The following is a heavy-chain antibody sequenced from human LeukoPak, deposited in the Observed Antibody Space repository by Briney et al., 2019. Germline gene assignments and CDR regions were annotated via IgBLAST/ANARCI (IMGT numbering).Heavy chain of an antibody. V-gene: IGHV4-59*01. J-gene: IGHJ4*02. CDR1: GGSISSYY. CDR2: IHYSGST. D-gene: IGHD3-22*01. CDR3: ARWGHFDTSGYFVVDY. Sequence: KPSETLSLTCTVSGGSISSYYWSWIRQPPGKGLEWIGHIHYSGSTHYNPSLQSRVSISIDTSKKHFSLNLRSVTAVDTAVYYCARWGHFDTSGYFVVDYWGQGTLVTVSS.